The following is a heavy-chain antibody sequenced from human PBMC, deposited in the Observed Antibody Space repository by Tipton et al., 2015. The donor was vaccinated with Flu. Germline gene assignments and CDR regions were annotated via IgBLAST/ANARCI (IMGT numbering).Heavy chain of an antibody. CDR1: GGSISSYY. D-gene: IGHD6-19*01. Sequence: TLSLTCTVSGGSISSYYWSWIRQPPRKGLEWIGYIYYSGSTNYNPSLKSRVTISVDTSKNQFSLKLSSVTAADTAVYYCARGAPRRIAVAGPYYFDYWGQGTLVTVSS. J-gene: IGHJ4*02. CDR3: ARGAPRRIAVAGPYYFDY. CDR2: IYYSGST. V-gene: IGHV4-59*01.